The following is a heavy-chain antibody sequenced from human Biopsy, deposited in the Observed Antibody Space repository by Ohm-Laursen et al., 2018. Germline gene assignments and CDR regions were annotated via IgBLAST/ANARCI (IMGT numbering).Heavy chain of an antibody. CDR1: GAFMNNYY. V-gene: IGHV4-4*07. CDR2: VHPGGTT. D-gene: IGHD4-17*01. J-gene: IGHJ4*02. Sequence: SETLSLTCTVSGAFMNNYYWTWIRQPAGKGLEWIGRVHPGGTTNYNPSLESRLTLSGDTSKNQFSLQLNSVTAADTAIYYCAREENDYGVHYYLDYWGQGTLVTVSS. CDR3: AREENDYGVHYYLDY.